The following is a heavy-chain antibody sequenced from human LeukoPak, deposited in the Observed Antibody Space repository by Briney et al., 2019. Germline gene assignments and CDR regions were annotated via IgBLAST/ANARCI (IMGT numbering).Heavy chain of an antibody. CDR3: ARESGSYGHYFDY. J-gene: IGHJ4*02. Sequence: GGSLRLSCAASGFTFSSYGMHWVRQAPGKGLEWVAVIWYDGSNKYYADSVKGRSTISRDNSKNTLYLQMNSLRAEDTAVYYCARESGSYGHYFDYWGQGTLVTVSS. CDR1: GFTFSSYG. V-gene: IGHV3-33*01. D-gene: IGHD5-18*01. CDR2: IWYDGSNK.